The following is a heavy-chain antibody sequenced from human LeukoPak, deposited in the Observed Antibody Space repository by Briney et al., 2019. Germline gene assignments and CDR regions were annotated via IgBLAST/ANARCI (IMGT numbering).Heavy chain of an antibody. J-gene: IGHJ4*02. D-gene: IGHD1/OR15-1a*01. CDR2: IHPDGSQI. CDR3: ANGNSFDS. CDR1: GFTFSNSW. Sequence: QSGGSLRLSCRASGFTFSNSWMSWVRQAPGKRLECEGNIHPDGSQIFYGASVTGRFTISRDNSDNSLFLQMNSLRAEDTAVYYCANGNSFDSWGQGTLVTVSS. V-gene: IGHV3-7*03.